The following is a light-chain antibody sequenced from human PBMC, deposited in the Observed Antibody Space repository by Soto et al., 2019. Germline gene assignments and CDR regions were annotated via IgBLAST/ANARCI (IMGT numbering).Light chain of an antibody. CDR3: MQPLENFRT. V-gene: IGKV2-28*01. J-gene: IGKJ1*01. Sequence: TVMTQSQLSLSVTPGAAASISCLSSARLLHKNGYNYVDWYMQKPGQSPQLLIYLGSNRASGVPDRFSGSGSDTYFTLEISRVEADDVGVYYCMQPLENFRTFGQGTKVDIK. CDR2: LGS. CDR1: ARLLHKNGYNY.